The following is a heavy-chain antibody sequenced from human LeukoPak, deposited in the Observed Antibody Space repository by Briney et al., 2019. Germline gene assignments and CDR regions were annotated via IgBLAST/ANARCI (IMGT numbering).Heavy chain of an antibody. V-gene: IGHV3-30*03. CDR1: GFTFSSYG. Sequence: PGGSLRLSCAASGFTFSSYGMHWVRQAPGKGLDWVALISSDGSSKYYADSVKGRFTISRDNAKNSLYLQMNSLRAEDTAVYYYARLREIPVFGVVTKSTSYFDYWGQGTLVTVSS. J-gene: IGHJ4*02. CDR3: ARLREIPVFGVVTKSTSYFDY. CDR2: ISSDGSSK. D-gene: IGHD3-3*01.